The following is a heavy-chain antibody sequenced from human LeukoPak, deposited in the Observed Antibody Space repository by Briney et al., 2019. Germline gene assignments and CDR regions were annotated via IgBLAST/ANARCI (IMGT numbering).Heavy chain of an antibody. V-gene: IGHV1-69*05. CDR2: IIPIFGTA. D-gene: IGHD6-13*01. Sequence: GASVKVSCKASGYTFTSYAISWVRQAPGQGLEWMGRIIPIFGTANYAQKFQGGVTITTDESTSTAYMELSSLRSEDTAVYYCARDNPSRAAAAGTISASFDPWGQGTLVTVSS. J-gene: IGHJ5*02. CDR1: GYTFTSYA. CDR3: ARDNPSRAAAAGTISASFDP.